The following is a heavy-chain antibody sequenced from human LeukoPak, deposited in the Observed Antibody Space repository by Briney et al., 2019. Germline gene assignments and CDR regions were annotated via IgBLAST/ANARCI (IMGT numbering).Heavy chain of an antibody. J-gene: IGHJ5*02. CDR1: GFTFSGYW. Sequence: GGSLRLSCAASGFTFSGYWMSWVRQAPGKGLVWVSRINSDGSSTSYADSVKGRFTISRDNAKNTLYLQMNSLRAEDTAVYYCARDGDFWSGYNSNWFDPWGQGTLVTVSS. CDR3: ARDGDFWSGYNSNWFDP. D-gene: IGHD3-3*01. V-gene: IGHV3-74*01. CDR2: INSDGSST.